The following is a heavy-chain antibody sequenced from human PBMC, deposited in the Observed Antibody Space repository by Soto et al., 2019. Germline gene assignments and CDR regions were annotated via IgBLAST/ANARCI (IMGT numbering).Heavy chain of an antibody. Sequence: EVQLVESGGGLIQPGGSLRLSCVVSGFTVSSSNYMSWVRQAPGKGLEWVSVIYTGGTTYYADSVKGRFTISRDNSKNTLYLEMNSLRAEDTAVYYCHGYGYWGQGTLVTVSS. J-gene: IGHJ4*02. CDR1: GFTVSSSNY. V-gene: IGHV3-53*01. CDR3: HGYGY. D-gene: IGHD5-12*01. CDR2: IYTGGTT.